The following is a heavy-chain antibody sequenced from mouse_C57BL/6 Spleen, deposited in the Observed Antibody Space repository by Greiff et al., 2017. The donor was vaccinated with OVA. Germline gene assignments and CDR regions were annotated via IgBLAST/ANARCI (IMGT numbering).Heavy chain of an antibody. CDR2: IYPGSGNT. D-gene: IGHD2-1*01. V-gene: IGHV1-76*01. CDR3: ARGGIYYGTLYYAMDY. CDR1: GYTFTDYY. J-gene: IGHJ4*01. Sequence: QVQLKQSGAELVRPGASVKLSCKASGYTFTDYYINWVKQRPGQGLEWIARIYPGSGNTYYNEKFKGKATLTAEKSSSTAYMQLSSLTSEDSAVYFCARGGIYYGTLYYAMDYWGQGTSVTVSS.